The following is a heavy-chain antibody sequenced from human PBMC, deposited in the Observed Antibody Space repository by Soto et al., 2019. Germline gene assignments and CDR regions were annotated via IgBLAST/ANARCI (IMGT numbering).Heavy chain of an antibody. CDR1: GFTFTSSA. V-gene: IGHV1-58*01. D-gene: IGHD6-13*01. J-gene: IGHJ6*02. CDR2: IVVGSGNT. Sequence: SVKVSCKASGFTFTSSAVQWVRQARGQRLEWIGWIVVGSGNTNYAQKFQERVTITRDMSTSTAYMELSSPRSEDTAVYYCAAGYSSSWPYYYYGMDVWGQGTTVTVSS. CDR3: AAGYSSSWPYYYYGMDV.